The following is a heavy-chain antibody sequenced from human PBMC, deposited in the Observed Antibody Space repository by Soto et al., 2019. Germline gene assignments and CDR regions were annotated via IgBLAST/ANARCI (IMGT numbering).Heavy chain of an antibody. V-gene: IGHV4-59*08. D-gene: IGHD3-3*01. J-gene: IGHJ3*02. CDR2: IYYSGST. Sequence: PSETLSLTCTVSGGSISSYYWSWIRQPPGKGLEWIGYIYYSGSTNYNPSLKSRVIISVDTSKNQFSLKLSSVTAADTAVYYCARKPIFGVVIGPTDDAFDIWGQGTMVTVSS. CDR3: ARKPIFGVVIGPTDDAFDI. CDR1: GGSISSYY.